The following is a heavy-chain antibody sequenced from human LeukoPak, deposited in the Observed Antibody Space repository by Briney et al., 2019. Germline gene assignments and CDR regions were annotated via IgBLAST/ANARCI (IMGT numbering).Heavy chain of an antibody. CDR2: IKQDGSEK. Sequence: PGGSLRLSCAASGFTFSSYWMSWVRQAPGKGLEWVANIKQDGSEKYYVDSVKGRFTISRDNAKNSLYLQMNSLRAEDTAVYFCARVPWETAMPPTDAFDIWGQGTMVTVSS. J-gene: IGHJ3*02. V-gene: IGHV3-7*01. D-gene: IGHD5-18*01. CDR1: GFTFSSYW. CDR3: ARVPWETAMPPTDAFDI.